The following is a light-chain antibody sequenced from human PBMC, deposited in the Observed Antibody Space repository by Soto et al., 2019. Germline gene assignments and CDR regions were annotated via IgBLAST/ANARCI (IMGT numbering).Light chain of an antibody. J-gene: IGKJ1*01. CDR1: QSVSSY. CDR3: QQRSNWPPWT. CDR2: DAS. Sequence: EIVLTQSPATLSLSPGERATLSCRASQSVSSYLAWYQQKPGQAPRLLIYDASHRPTGIPARFSGSGSGTDFTLTISSLEPEDFAVYYCQQRSNWPPWTFGQGTKVEIK. V-gene: IGKV3-11*01.